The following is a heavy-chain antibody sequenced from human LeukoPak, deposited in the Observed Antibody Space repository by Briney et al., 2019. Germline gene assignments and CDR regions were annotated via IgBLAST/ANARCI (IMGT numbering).Heavy chain of an antibody. CDR1: GFTFSSYW. Sequence: GGSLRLSCAASGFTFSSYWMSWVRQAPGKGLEWVASIKQDGSEKYYVDSVKGRFTISRDNAKNSLYLQMNSLRAEDTAVYYCARDRGYFDWLLDYWGQGTLVTVSS. J-gene: IGHJ4*02. V-gene: IGHV3-7*01. CDR2: IKQDGSEK. CDR3: ARDRGYFDWLLDY. D-gene: IGHD3-9*01.